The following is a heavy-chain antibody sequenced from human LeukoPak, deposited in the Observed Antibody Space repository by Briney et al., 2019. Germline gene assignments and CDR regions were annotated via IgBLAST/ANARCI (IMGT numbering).Heavy chain of an antibody. V-gene: IGHV3-23*01. J-gene: IGHJ4*02. Sequence: GGSLRLSCTVSGFTLSSYEMSWIRQAPGKGLEWVSSVDYSADSTHYADSVMGRFTISRDNSKNTLYLQLNSLSADDTAVYYCARVAVAGSYSYYFDYWGQGTLVTVSS. CDR1: GFTLSSYE. CDR2: VDYSADST. D-gene: IGHD6-19*01. CDR3: ARVAVAGSYSYYFDY.